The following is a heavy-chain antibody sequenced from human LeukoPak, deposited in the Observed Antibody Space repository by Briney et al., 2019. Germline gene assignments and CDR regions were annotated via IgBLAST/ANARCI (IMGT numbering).Heavy chain of an antibody. Sequence: PGGSLRLSCAASGLTFSSYVIHWVRQAPGKGLEWVAMISYDGSNKYYADSVKGRFSISRDNSKNTLYLQMNSLETEDTAVYYCAKDYYGSGSSSCGMDVWGQGTTVTVSS. J-gene: IGHJ6*02. V-gene: IGHV3-30-3*01. CDR3: AKDYYGSGSSSCGMDV. D-gene: IGHD3-10*01. CDR2: ISYDGSNK. CDR1: GLTFSSYV.